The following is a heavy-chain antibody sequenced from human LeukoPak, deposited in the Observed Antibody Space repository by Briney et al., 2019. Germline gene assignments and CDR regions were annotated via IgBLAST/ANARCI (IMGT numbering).Heavy chain of an antibody. Sequence: SETLSLTCAVYGGSFSGYYWSWIRQPPGKGLEWIGYIYHSGSTYYNPSLKSRVTISVDRSKNRFSLKLSSVTAADTAVYYCSGNGVYDAFDIWGQGTMVTVSS. D-gene: IGHD2-8*01. CDR2: IYHSGST. CDR3: SGNGVYDAFDI. V-gene: IGHV4-34*03. J-gene: IGHJ3*02. CDR1: GGSFSGYY.